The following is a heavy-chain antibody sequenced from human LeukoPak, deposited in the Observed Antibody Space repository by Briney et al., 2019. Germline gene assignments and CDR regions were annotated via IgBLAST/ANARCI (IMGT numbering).Heavy chain of an antibody. J-gene: IGHJ4*02. CDR1: GFTFSSYS. V-gene: IGHV4-39*07. Sequence: GSLRLSCAASGFTFSSYSMNWVRQAPGKGLEWIGSIYYSGSTYYNPSLKSRVTISVDTSKNQFSLKLSSVTAADTAVYYCASRYYYIDYWGQGTLVTVSS. D-gene: IGHD3-22*01. CDR3: ASRYYYIDY. CDR2: IYYSGST.